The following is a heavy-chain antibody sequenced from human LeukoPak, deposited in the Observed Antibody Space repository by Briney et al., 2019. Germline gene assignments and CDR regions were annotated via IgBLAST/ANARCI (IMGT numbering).Heavy chain of an antibody. CDR2: VYYSGSA. CDR3: ARRVSTTSSFFDY. CDR1: GGSITNYY. J-gene: IGHJ4*01. D-gene: IGHD3-22*01. Sequence: SETLSLTCNVSGGSITNYYWGWIRQPPGKGLEWIGYVYYSGSANYNSSPQSRVTILVDTSKNQFSLRLSSVTAADTAVYYCARRVSTTSSFFDYWGHGALVTVSS. V-gene: IGHV4-59*01.